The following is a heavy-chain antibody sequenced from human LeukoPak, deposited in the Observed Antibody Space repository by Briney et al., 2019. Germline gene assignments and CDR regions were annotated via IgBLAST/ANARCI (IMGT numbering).Heavy chain of an antibody. Sequence: GGSLRLSCAASGFAFSSYAMSWVRQAPGKGLECVSAISGSGGSTYYADSVKGRFTISRDNSKNTLYLQMNSLRAEDTAVYYCAKGSRITMIVVVIGRYYFDYWGQGTLVTVSS. J-gene: IGHJ4*02. D-gene: IGHD3-22*01. V-gene: IGHV3-23*01. CDR1: GFAFSSYA. CDR3: AKGSRITMIVVVIGRYYFDY. CDR2: ISGSGGST.